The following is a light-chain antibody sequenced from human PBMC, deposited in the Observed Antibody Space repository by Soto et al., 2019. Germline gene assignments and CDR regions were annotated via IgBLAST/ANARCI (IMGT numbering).Light chain of an antibody. CDR2: KAS. J-gene: IGKJ1*01. CDR3: QHYNSYSEA. CDR1: QTISSW. Sequence: DIQMTQSPSTLSGSVGDRVAITCRASQTISSWVAWYQQKAGKAPKLRIYKASTLKSGVPSRFSGSGSGTEFTLTISSLQPDDFATYYCQHYNSYSEAFGQGTKVDI. V-gene: IGKV1-5*03.